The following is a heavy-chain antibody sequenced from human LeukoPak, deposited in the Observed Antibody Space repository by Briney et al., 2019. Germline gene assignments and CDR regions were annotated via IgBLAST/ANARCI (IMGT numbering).Heavy chain of an antibody. J-gene: IGHJ4*02. D-gene: IGHD5-18*01. CDR3: ARSTDRSGYSGTGY. CDR2: IYYSGST. Sequence: PSETLSLTCTVSGGSINSRAYYWGWIRQPPGKGLEWIGNIYYSGSTYYNPSLKSRVTISVDTSKNQFSLKLSSVTAADTAVYYCARSTDRSGYSGTGYWGQGTLVTVSS. CDR1: GGSINSRAYY. V-gene: IGHV4-39*07.